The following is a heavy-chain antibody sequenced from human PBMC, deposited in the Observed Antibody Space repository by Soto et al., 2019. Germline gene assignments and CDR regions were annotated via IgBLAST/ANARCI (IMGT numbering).Heavy chain of an antibody. CDR3: ARVGEDAFDI. D-gene: IGHD2-21*01. J-gene: IGHJ3*02. Sequence: ASVKVSCKASGYTFTSYGISWVRQAPGQGLEWMGWISAYNGNTNYAQKLQGRVTMNTDTSTITAYMELRSLRSDYTAGYYGARVGEDAFDIWGQGTMVTVSS. CDR1: GYTFTSYG. CDR2: ISAYNGNT. V-gene: IGHV1-18*01.